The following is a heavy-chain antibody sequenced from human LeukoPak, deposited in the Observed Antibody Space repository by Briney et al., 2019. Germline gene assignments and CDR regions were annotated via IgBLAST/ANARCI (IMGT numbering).Heavy chain of an antibody. CDR2: INPGSGAT. D-gene: IGHD4-17*01. J-gene: IGHJ6*03. Sequence: SAKVSCKASQYNFIDYYLHWVRQAPGQGLDWVGWINPGSGATNYTQKFLGRITLTRDTSISTAYMELSRLRSDDTAVYYCARDADYGDPGFIYYYYMDVWGKGTTVTVSS. CDR1: QYNFIDYY. V-gene: IGHV1-2*02. CDR3: ARDADYGDPGFIYYYYMDV.